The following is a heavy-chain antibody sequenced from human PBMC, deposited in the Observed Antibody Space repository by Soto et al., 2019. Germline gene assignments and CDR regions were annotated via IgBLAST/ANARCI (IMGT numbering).Heavy chain of an antibody. CDR2: RYDDART. Sequence: QLQLQESGPGLVKPSETLSLSCSVSGDSIRNRNYYWAWISQPPGKGLEWIVSRYDDARTFYNPSLQRRVTISIDASTKQLSLKVTSVTAADTAVYYCARGIYLGPSGYSLDFWGHGTLVTVSS. D-gene: IGHD3-22*01. V-gene: IGHV4-39*01. J-gene: IGHJ4*01. CDR3: ARGIYLGPSGYSLDF. CDR1: GDSIRNRNYY.